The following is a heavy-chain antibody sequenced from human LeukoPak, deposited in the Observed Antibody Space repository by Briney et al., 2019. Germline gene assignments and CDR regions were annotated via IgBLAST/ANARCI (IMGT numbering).Heavy chain of an antibody. J-gene: IGHJ4*02. D-gene: IGHD6-13*01. V-gene: IGHV3-48*04. CDR2: ISISSSSV. CDR1: GFTFSSYS. Sequence: GGSLRLSCAASGFTFSSYSMNWVRQAPGKGLEWVSYISISSSSVYYADSVKGRFTISRDNAKNSLYLQINSLRAEDTAVYYCVRGDSRDYWGQGTLVTVSS. CDR3: VRGDSRDY.